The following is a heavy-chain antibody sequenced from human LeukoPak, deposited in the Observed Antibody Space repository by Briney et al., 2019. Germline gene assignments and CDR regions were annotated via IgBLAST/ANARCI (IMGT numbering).Heavy chain of an antibody. J-gene: IGHJ3*02. CDR2: IYHSGNT. V-gene: IGHV4-4*02. CDR1: GGSISSSNW. D-gene: IGHD3-9*01. CDR3: ARDYYDILTGSNNAFDI. Sequence: PSETLSLTCAVSGGSISSSNWWSWVRQPPGKGLEWIGEIYHSGNTNYNPSLKSRVTISIDKSKNQFSLKLSSVTAADTAVYYCARDYYDILTGSNNAFDIWGQGTMVTVSS.